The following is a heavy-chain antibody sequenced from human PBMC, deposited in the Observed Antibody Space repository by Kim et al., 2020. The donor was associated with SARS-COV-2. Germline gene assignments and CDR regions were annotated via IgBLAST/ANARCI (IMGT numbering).Heavy chain of an antibody. CDR3: ARRYCSTTSCHDDSFDY. V-gene: IGHV4-59*01. CDR1: GGSISSYY. J-gene: IGHJ4*02. D-gene: IGHD2-2*01. Sequence: SETLSLTCSVSGGSISSYYWSWIRQPPGKGLEWIGYIYNSGSTTYNPSLRSRVTISMDTSNNQFSLNLRTVTAADTAVYYCARRYCSTTSCHDDSFDYCGQRILVTVSS. CDR2: IYNSGST.